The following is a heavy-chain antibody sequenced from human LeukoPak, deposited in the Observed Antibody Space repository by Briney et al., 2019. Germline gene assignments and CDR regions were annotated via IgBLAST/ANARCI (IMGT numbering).Heavy chain of an antibody. D-gene: IGHD2/OR15-2a*01. CDR2: IGKDGTGN. V-gene: IGHV3-7*01. J-gene: IGHJ4*02. CDR3: ARDLDFYATDY. CDR1: GFSLGRYW. Sequence: PGGSLRLSCAASGFSLGRYWMSWVRQAPGKGLEWVANIGKDGTGNHYVDSVKGRFTISRDNAKNSVYLEMNSLRADDTAVYYCARDLDFYATDYWGQGTLVTVSS.